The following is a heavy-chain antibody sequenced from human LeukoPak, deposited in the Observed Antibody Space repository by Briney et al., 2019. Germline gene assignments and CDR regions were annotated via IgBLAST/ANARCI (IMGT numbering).Heavy chain of an antibody. CDR1: GGSISSSNW. CDR2: IYHSGST. D-gene: IGHD6-13*01. CDR3: GSSSWLNWFDP. J-gene: IGHJ5*02. Sequence: KASETLSLTCAVSGGSISSSNWWSWVRQPPGQGLEWIGEIYHSGSTNYNPSLKSRVTISVDTSKNQFSLKLSSVTAADTAVYYCGSSSWLNWFDPWGQGTLVTVSS. V-gene: IGHV4-4*02.